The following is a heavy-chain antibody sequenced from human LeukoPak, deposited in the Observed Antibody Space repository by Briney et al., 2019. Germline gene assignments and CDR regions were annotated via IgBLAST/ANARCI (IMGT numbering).Heavy chain of an antibody. CDR3: ARDSPTSVDCGSDCSDAFDI. D-gene: IGHD2-21*02. J-gene: IGHJ3*02. Sequence: SETLSLTCTVSGGSISSGGYYWSWIRQHPGKGLEWIGYIYYSGSTYYNPSLKSRVTISVDTSKNQFSLKLSSVTAADTAVYYCARDSPTSVDCGSDCSDAFDIWGQGTMVTVSS. CDR1: GGSISSGGYY. V-gene: IGHV4-31*03. CDR2: IYYSGST.